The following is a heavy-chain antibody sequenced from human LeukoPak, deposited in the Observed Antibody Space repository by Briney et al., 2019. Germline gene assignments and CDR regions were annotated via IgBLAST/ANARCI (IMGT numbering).Heavy chain of an antibody. Sequence: GGSLRLSCAASGFTVSSNYMSWVRQAPGKGLEWVSVIYSGGSTYYADSVKGRFTISRDNAKNSLYLQMNSLRAEDTAVYYCARGGVYSSRGIDYWGQGTLVTVSS. V-gene: IGHV3-53*01. CDR1: GFTVSSNY. D-gene: IGHD6-13*01. CDR2: IYSGGST. CDR3: ARGGVYSSRGIDY. J-gene: IGHJ4*02.